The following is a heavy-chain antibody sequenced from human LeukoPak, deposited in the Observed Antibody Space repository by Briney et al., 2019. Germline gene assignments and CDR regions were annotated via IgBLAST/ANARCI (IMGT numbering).Heavy chain of an antibody. V-gene: IGHV4-30-2*01. Sequence: SQTLSLTCAVSGDSISSGIYSWSWIRQPPGKGLEWIGYIYHSGSTYYNPSLKSRVTISVDRTKNQFSLKLNSVTAADTAVYYCARVCSSTNCPASGAFDIWGQGTMVTVSS. CDR1: GDSISSGIYS. CDR2: IYHSGST. J-gene: IGHJ3*02. CDR3: ARVCSSTNCPASGAFDI. D-gene: IGHD2-2*01.